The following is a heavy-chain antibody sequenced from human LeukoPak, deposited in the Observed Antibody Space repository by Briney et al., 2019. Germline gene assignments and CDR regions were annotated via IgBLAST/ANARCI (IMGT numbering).Heavy chain of an antibody. CDR2: INPIGGST. V-gene: IGHV1-46*01. Sequence: ASVKVSRKVSGYTFTNYYMHWVRQAPGQGLEWMAIINPIGGSTTYAQKFEGRFTVTRDTSTSTVYMELSSLRSDDTAVYYCARVDNFWSGYWDSWGQGTLVTVSS. CDR1: GYTFTNYY. J-gene: IGHJ4*02. CDR3: ARVDNFWSGYWDS. D-gene: IGHD3-3*01.